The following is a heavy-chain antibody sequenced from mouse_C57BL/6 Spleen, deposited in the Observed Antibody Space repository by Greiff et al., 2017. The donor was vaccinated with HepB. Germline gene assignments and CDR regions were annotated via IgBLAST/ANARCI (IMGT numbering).Heavy chain of an antibody. CDR2: IDPSDSYT. CDR1: GYTFTSYW. Sequence: VQLQQSGAELVRPGTSVKLSSKASGYTFTSYWMHWVKQRPGQGLEWIGVIDPSDSYTNYNQKFKGKATLTVDTSSSTAYMQLSSLTSEDSAVYYCARRSNYGYAMDYWGQGTSVTVSS. J-gene: IGHJ4*01. V-gene: IGHV1-59*01. D-gene: IGHD2-5*01. CDR3: ARRSNYGYAMDY.